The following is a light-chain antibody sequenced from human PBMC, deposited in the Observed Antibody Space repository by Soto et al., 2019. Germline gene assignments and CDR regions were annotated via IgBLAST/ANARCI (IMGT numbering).Light chain of an antibody. J-gene: IGLJ2*01. CDR2: LDSDGSH. CDR3: QTWGTGIHVV. Sequence: QHVLTQSPSDSASLGASVKLTCTLSSGHSSYAIAWHQQQPEKGPRYLMKLDSDGSHTKGDAIPDRFSGSSSGAERYLTISSLQSEDEADYYCQTWGTGIHVVFGGGTKLTVL. CDR1: SGHSSYA. V-gene: IGLV4-69*01.